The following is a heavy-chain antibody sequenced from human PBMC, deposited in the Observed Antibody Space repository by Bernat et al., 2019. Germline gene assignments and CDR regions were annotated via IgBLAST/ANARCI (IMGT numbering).Heavy chain of an antibody. J-gene: IGHJ6*03. CDR2: IWHSGSL. D-gene: IGHD6-13*01. CDR1: GGSLSSSNW. CDR3: ARKEGSRWYYMDV. V-gene: IGHV4-4*02. Sequence: QVQLQESGPGLVKPSGTLSLTCAVSGGSLSSSNWWTWVRQPPGKGLEWIGEIWHSGSLNYNPSLNSRVTISVDNSKNQFALKPTSVTAADTAVDYWARKEGSRWYYMDVWGKGTTVAVFS.